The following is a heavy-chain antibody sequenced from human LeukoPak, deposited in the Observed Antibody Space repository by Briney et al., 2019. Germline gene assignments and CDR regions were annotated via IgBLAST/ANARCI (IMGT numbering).Heavy chain of an antibody. Sequence: PSETLSLTCTVSGGSSDYFCTWNRQSAGAGLECIGRIHTSGTTYYNPSLRSRVSMSVDTSNNKFSLSLSSVTAADTAVYYCARDPAGHGRYFDYWGQGALATVSS. CDR3: ARDPAGHGRYFDY. CDR1: GGSSDYF. J-gene: IGHJ4*02. CDR2: IHTSGTT. V-gene: IGHV4-4*07. D-gene: IGHD1-14*01.